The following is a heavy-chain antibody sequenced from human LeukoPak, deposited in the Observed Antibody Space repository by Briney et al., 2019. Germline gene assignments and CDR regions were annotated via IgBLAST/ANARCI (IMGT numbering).Heavy chain of an antibody. Sequence: SETLSLTCSVSGYSISSGYYWGWIRQPPGKGLEWIGSIYHSGSTYYNPSLKSRVTISVDTSKNQFSLKLSSVTAADTAVYYCARDRLRWPKIDYWGQGTLVTVSS. CDR2: IYHSGST. CDR1: GYSISSGYY. D-gene: IGHD4-23*01. CDR3: ARDRLRWPKIDY. V-gene: IGHV4-38-2*02. J-gene: IGHJ4*02.